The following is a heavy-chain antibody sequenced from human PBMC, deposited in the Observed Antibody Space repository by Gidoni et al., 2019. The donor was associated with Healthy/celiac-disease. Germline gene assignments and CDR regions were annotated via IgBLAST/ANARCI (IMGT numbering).Heavy chain of an antibody. J-gene: IGHJ4*02. CDR3: ARERGYCSSTSCYAGAHDY. V-gene: IGHV3-48*01. D-gene: IGHD2-2*01. Sequence: APGKGLEWVSYISSSSSTIYYADSVKGRFTIARDNAKNSLYLQMNSLRAEDTAVDYWARERGYCSSTSCYAGAHDYWGQGTLVTVSS. CDR2: ISSSSSTI.